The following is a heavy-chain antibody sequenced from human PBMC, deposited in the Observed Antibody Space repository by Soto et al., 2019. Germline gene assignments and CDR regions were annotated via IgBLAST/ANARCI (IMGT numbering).Heavy chain of an antibody. CDR2: IYYSGST. D-gene: IGHD6-6*01. J-gene: IGHJ6*02. CDR1: GGTISSYY. CDR3: ARESRYSSSFYYYYGMDV. Sequence: SETLSVRCSVLGGTISSYYWRWIRQPPGKGLEWIGYIYYSGSTNYNPSLKSRVTISVDTSKNQFSLKLSSVTAADTAVYYCARESRYSSSFYYYYGMDVWGQGTTVTVSS. V-gene: IGHV4-59*01.